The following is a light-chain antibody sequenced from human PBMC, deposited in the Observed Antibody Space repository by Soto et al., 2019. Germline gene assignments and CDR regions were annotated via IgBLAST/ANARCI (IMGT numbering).Light chain of an antibody. V-gene: IGKV1-5*01. CDR3: QQYNSYSWT. J-gene: IGKJ1*01. Sequence: GDRVTITCRVSQSISGWLAWYQQKPGRAPKLLIYDASSLESGVSSRFSGSGSGTEFTLTISSLQPDDFATYYCQQYNSYSWTFGQGTTVEIK. CDR2: DAS. CDR1: QSISGW.